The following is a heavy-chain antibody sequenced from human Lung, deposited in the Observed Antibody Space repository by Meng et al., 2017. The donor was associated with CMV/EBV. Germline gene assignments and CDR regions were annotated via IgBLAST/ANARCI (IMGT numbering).Heavy chain of an antibody. CDR3: ARGNGWRFDY. J-gene: IGHJ4*02. D-gene: IGHD6-19*01. V-gene: IGHV7-4-1*01. CDR1: GYSFTSSS. Sequence: QLCQYGSELKKPGDSVKVSCQAAGYSFTSSSMNWVRHAPGQGLEWMGWININTGNPTYAQGFTGRFVFSLDTSVSTAYLQIDSLKADDTAVYYCARGNGWRFDYWGQGTLVTVSS. CDR2: ININTGNP.